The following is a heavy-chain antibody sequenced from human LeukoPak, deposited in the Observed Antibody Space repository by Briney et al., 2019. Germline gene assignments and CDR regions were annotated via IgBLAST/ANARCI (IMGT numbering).Heavy chain of an antibody. V-gene: IGHV1-2*02. Sequence: GASVKVSCKASGYTFTGYYMHWVRQAPGQGLEWMGWTNPNSGGTNYAQKFQGRVTMTRDTSISTAYMELSRLRSDDTAVYYCARVRVASIAAAGLDYWGQGTLVTVSS. CDR1: GYTFTGYY. CDR3: ARVRVASIAAAGLDY. J-gene: IGHJ4*02. D-gene: IGHD6-13*01. CDR2: TNPNSGGT.